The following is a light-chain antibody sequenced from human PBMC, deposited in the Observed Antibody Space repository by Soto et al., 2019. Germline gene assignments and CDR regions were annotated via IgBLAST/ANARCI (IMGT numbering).Light chain of an antibody. V-gene: IGLV1-44*01. CDR2: SND. J-gene: IGLJ1*01. Sequence: QSVLTQPPSASVTPGQRFTISCSGSSANIGSNTVTWYQQLPGTAPKLHIYSNDLRPSGVPDRFSGSKSGTSASLAISGLRSDDESDYYCAAWDDSLNADVFGTGTKLTVL. CDR3: AAWDDSLNADV. CDR1: SANIGSNT.